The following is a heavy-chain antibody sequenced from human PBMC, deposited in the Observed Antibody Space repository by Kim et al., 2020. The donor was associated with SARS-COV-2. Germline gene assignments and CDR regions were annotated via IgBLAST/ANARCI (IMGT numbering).Heavy chain of an antibody. Sequence: ASVKVSCKASGYTFTSYDINWVRQATGQGLEWMGWMNPNSGNTGYAQKFQGRVTMTRNTSISTAYMELSSLRSEDTAVYYCARGAPPTYYYGMDVWGQGTTVTVSS. CDR1: GYTFTSYD. J-gene: IGHJ6*02. V-gene: IGHV1-8*01. CDR3: ARGAPPTYYYGMDV. CDR2: MNPNSGNT.